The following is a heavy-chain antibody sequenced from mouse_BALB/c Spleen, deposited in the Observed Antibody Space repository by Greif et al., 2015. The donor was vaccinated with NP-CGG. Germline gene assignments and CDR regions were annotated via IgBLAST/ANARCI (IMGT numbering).Heavy chain of an antibody. V-gene: IGHV1-39*01. CDR3: AIITTVVDAMDY. CDR1: GYSFTDYI. Sequence: VQLKESGPELVKPGASVKISCKASGYSFTDYIMLWVKQSHGKSLEWIGNINPYYGSTSYNLKFKGKATLTVDKSSSTAYMQLNSLTSEDSAVYYCAIITTVVDAMDYWGQGTSVTVSS. D-gene: IGHD1-1*01. CDR2: INPYYGST. J-gene: IGHJ4*01.